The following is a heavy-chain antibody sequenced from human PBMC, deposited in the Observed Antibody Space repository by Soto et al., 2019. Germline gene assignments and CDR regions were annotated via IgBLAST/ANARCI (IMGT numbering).Heavy chain of an antibody. CDR1: GYTFTSYG. V-gene: IGHV1-18*01. J-gene: IGHJ6*02. D-gene: IGHD2-15*01. Sequence: QVQLVQSGAEVKKPGASVKVSCKASGYTFTSYGISWVRQAPGQGLEWMGWISAYNGNTNYAQKLQGRVTMTTDTSTSTAYMELRSLRSDDTAVYYCARDMTDSVVVVAASYYYYGMDVWGQGTTVTVSS. CDR3: ARDMTDSVVVVAASYYYYGMDV. CDR2: ISAYNGNT.